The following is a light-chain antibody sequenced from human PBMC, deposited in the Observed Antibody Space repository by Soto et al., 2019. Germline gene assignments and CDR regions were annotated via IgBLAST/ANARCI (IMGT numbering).Light chain of an antibody. CDR3: QQYGTS. J-gene: IGKJ4*02. CDR2: DAS. V-gene: IGKV3D-20*01. CDR1: QSVSSAY. Sequence: EIVLTQSRATLSLSPGARATLSCGAIQSVSSAYLAWYQQKPGLAPRLLIYDASTRATGIPDRFSGSGSGTDFTLTISRLEPEDCAVYYCQQYGTSFRGGTKVEIK.